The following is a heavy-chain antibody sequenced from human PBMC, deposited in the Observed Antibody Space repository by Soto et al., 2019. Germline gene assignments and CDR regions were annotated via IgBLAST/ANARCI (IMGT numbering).Heavy chain of an antibody. D-gene: IGHD2-2*01. CDR2: INPNSGGT. V-gene: IGHV1-2*04. Sequence: ASVKVSCKASGYTFTGYYMHWVRQAPGQGLEWMGWINPNSGGTNYAQRFQGWVTMTRDTSISTAYMELSRLGSDDTAVYYCARGGIVVVPAAMYNWFDPWGQGTLVTVSS. CDR1: GYTFTGYY. J-gene: IGHJ5*02. CDR3: ARGGIVVVPAAMYNWFDP.